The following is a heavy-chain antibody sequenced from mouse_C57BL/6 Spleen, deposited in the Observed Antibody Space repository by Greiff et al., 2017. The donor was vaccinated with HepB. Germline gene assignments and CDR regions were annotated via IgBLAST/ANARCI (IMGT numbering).Heavy chain of an antibody. CDR1: GYTFTSYW. J-gene: IGHJ3*01. V-gene: IGHV1-64*01. D-gene: IGHD2-4*01. CDR2: IHPNSGST. CDR3: ARFSDYDAWFAY. Sequence: QVQLQQSGAELVKPGASVKLSCKASGYTFTSYWMHWVKQRPGQGLEWIGMIHPNSGSTNYNEKFKSKATLTVDKSSSTAYMQLSSLTSEDSAVYYCARFSDYDAWFAYWGQGTLVTVSA.